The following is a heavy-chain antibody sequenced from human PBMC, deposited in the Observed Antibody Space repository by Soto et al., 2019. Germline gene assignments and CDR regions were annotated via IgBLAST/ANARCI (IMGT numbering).Heavy chain of an antibody. J-gene: IGHJ4*02. CDR2: ISYDGSSK. CDR1: GFTFSKYA. V-gene: IGHV3-30-3*01. CDR3: ASRNMLGDVDY. Sequence: QVQLVESGGGVVQPGRSLRLSCAVSGFTFSKYAMHWARQAPGKGLEWVAIISYDGSSKDYSDSVKGRFTISRDNSKNTHYLQMNSLRPEDTAVYYCASRNMLGDVDYWGQGTLVTVSS. D-gene: IGHD3-16*01.